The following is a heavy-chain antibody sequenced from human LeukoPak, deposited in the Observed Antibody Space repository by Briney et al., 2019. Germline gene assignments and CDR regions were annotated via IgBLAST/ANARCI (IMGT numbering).Heavy chain of an antibody. CDR3: AGGGGWLTDH. Sequence: GGSLRLPCTASGFTFSNYWMNWVRQAPGKGLEWVAIIKKDGSEEKYADSVKGRFTISRDNAKNSLYLQMNSLRAEDTAVYYCAGGGGWLTDHWGQGTLVAVSS. J-gene: IGHJ4*02. D-gene: IGHD4-23*01. CDR2: IKKDGSEE. V-gene: IGHV3-7*05. CDR1: GFTFSNYW.